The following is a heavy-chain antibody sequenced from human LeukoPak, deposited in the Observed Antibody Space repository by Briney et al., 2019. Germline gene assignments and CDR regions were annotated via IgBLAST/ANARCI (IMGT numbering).Heavy chain of an antibody. Sequence: SETLSLICTVSGGYISSYYWSWIRQPAGKGLEWIGRIYTSGSTNYNPSLKSRVTISVDTSKNQLSLKLSSVTAADTAVYYCASTHSSGWSYSLDYWGQGTVVTVSS. CDR2: IYTSGST. CDR3: ASTHSSGWSYSLDY. V-gene: IGHV4-4*07. CDR1: GGYISSYY. J-gene: IGHJ4*02. D-gene: IGHD6-19*01.